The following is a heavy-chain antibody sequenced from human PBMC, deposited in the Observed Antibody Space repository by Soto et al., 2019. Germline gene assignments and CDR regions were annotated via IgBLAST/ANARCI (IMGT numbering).Heavy chain of an antibody. J-gene: IGHJ4*02. Sequence: ASETRSFTCAVPGESVSDNWWTWSRQPPGKGLEWIGEINHIGRHNYYPSLKGRVTISLDTYKNHFSLNLTSVTAADTAVYYCARAHWHYSNSGSYYNPLDYWGQGTLVTVSS. V-gene: IGHV4-34*01. D-gene: IGHD3-10*01. CDR3: ARAHWHYSNSGSYYNPLDY. CDR2: INHIGRH. CDR1: GESVSDNW.